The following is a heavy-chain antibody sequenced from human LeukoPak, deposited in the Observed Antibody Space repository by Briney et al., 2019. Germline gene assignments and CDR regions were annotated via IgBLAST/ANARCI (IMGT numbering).Heavy chain of an antibody. J-gene: IGHJ4*02. CDR1: GGTFSSYA. D-gene: IGHD2-15*01. Sequence: ASVKVSCKASGGTFSSYAISWVRQAPGQGLEWMGRIIPIFGTANYAQKFPGRVTITTDESTSTAYMELSSLRSEDTAVYYCAGLEYCSCGSCYLPDYWGQGTLVTVSS. CDR3: AGLEYCSCGSCYLPDY. CDR2: IIPIFGTA. V-gene: IGHV1-69*05.